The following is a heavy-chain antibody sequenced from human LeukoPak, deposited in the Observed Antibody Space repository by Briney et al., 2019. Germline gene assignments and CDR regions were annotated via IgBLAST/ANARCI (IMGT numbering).Heavy chain of an antibody. D-gene: IGHD6-13*01. CDR2: IYYSGST. V-gene: IGHV4-61*01. J-gene: IGHJ4*02. CDR1: GGSVSSGSYY. CDR3: ARGRGSSSWYYFDY. Sequence: SGTLSLTCTVSGGSVSSGSYYWSWIGQPPGKGLEWIGYIYYSGSTNYNPSLKSRVTISVDTSKNQFSLKLSSVTAADTAVYYCARGRGSSSWYYFDYWGQGTLVTVSS.